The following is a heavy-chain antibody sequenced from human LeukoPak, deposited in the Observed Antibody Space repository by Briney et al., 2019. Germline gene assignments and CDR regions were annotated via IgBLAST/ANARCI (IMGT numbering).Heavy chain of an antibody. Sequence: GSLRLSCAASGFTFSSYAMHWVRQAPGKGLEWVAVISYDGSNKYYADSVKGRFTISRDNSKNTLYLQMNSLRAEDTAVYYCAKDMRGYSYGYFDYWGQGTLVTVSS. V-gene: IGHV3-30-3*01. CDR3: AKDMRGYSYGYFDY. CDR1: GFTFSSYA. D-gene: IGHD5-18*01. CDR2: ISYDGSNK. J-gene: IGHJ4*02.